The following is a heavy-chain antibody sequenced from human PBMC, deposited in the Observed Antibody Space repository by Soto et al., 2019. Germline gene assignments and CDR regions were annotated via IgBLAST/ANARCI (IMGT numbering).Heavy chain of an antibody. V-gene: IGHV1-18*01. CDR1: GYTFTSYG. Sequence: ASVKVSCKASGYTFTSYGISWVRQAPGQGLERMGWISAYNGNTNYAQKLQGRVTMTTDTSTSTAYMELRSLRSDDTAVYYCARGPYGSGSYYNPYDYWGQGTLVTVSS. J-gene: IGHJ4*02. CDR2: ISAYNGNT. D-gene: IGHD3-10*01. CDR3: ARGPYGSGSYYNPYDY.